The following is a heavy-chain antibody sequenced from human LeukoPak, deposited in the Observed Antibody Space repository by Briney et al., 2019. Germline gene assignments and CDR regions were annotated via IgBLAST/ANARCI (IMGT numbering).Heavy chain of an antibody. V-gene: IGHV3-48*03. CDR2: ISSSGTTM. D-gene: IGHD6-19*01. Sequence: AGGSLRLSCAASGFTFSSYEMNWVRQAPGKGLEWVSYISSSGTTMFYADSLKGRFTISRDNAKNSLYLQMNSLRAEDTAVYYCARKGQWLVRGTFDIWGQGRVVTVSS. J-gene: IGHJ3*02. CDR3: ARKGQWLVRGTFDI. CDR1: GFTFSSYE.